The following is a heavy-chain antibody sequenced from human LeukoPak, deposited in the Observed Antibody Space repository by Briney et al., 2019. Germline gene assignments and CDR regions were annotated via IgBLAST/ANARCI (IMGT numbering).Heavy chain of an antibody. CDR1: RFTFSSYA. J-gene: IGHJ4*02. Sequence: GGSLRLSCAVSRFTFSSYAMGWVRQAAGKGLECVSAISGSGGSTYYADSVKGRFTISRDNSKNTLYLQMNSLRAEDTAVYYCAKDITGHNRGWYDYWGQGTLVTVSS. D-gene: IGHD6-19*01. CDR3: AKDITGHNRGWYDY. V-gene: IGHV3-23*01. CDR2: ISGSGGST.